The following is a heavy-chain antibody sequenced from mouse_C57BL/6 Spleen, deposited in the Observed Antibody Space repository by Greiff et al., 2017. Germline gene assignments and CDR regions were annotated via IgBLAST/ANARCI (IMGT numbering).Heavy chain of an antibody. V-gene: IGHV3-6*01. Sequence: EVKLMESGPGLVKPSQSLSLTCSVTGYSITSGYYWNWIRQFPGNKLEWMGYISYDGSNNYNPSLKNRISITRDTSKNQFFLKLNSVTTEDTATYYCASHYGSSYWYFDVWGTGTTVTVSS. CDR3: ASHYGSSYWYFDV. CDR2: ISYDGSN. CDR1: GYSITSGYY. J-gene: IGHJ1*03. D-gene: IGHD1-1*01.